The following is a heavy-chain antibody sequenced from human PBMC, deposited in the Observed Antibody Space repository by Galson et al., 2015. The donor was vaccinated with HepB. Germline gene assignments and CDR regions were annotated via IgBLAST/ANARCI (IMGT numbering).Heavy chain of an antibody. Sequence: SLRLSCAASGFTFDDYAMHWVRQAPGKGLEWVSAISGSGGSTYYADSVKGRFTISRDNSKNTLYLQMNSLRAEDTAVYYCAKLSRIVVVPAARFDPWGQGTLVTVSS. CDR2: ISGSGGST. CDR3: AKLSRIVVVPAARFDP. D-gene: IGHD2-2*01. V-gene: IGHV3-23*01. CDR1: GFTFDDYA. J-gene: IGHJ5*02.